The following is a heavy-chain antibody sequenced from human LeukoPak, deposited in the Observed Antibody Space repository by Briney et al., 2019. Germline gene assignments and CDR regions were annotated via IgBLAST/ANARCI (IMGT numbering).Heavy chain of an antibody. J-gene: IGHJ4*02. D-gene: IGHD3-10*01. V-gene: IGHV3-23*01. CDR2: ISKSGVST. CDR3: AKSGSGTYYTPDFDY. CDR1: GFTFSSYA. Sequence: PGGSLRLSCAASGFTFSSYAMTWVRQAPGKGLEWVSGISKSGVSTDYADSVKGRFTISRDNSKNTLYLQMNSPRAEDTAVYYCAKSGSGTYYTPDFDYWGQGTLVTVSS.